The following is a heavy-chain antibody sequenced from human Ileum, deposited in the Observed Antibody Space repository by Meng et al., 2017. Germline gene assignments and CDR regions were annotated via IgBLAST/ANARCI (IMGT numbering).Heavy chain of an antibody. D-gene: IGHD5-24*01. CDR3: VREATWAIFDY. CDR2: ISGDAKDT. CDR1: GFTFSTYA. V-gene: IGHV3-23*01. Sequence: EVQLLGSGGDLAQPEGSLRLSCAASGFTFSTYAMSWVRQAPGKGPEWVSAISGDAKDTYYADSVKGRFTVSRDNFKNTVSLQMNSLRVEDAAIYYCVREATWAIFDYWGQGSLVTVSS. J-gene: IGHJ4*02.